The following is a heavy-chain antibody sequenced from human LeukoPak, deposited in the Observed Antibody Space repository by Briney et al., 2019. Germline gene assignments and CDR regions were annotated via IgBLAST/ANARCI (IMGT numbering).Heavy chain of an antibody. V-gene: IGHV1-18*01. J-gene: IGHJ4*02. CDR1: GYTFTSYG. CDR2: ISAYNGDT. CDR3: TRDLGVDTTMIFFDY. D-gene: IGHD5-18*01. Sequence: ASVKVSCKASGYTFTSYGISWVRQAPGQGLEWMGWISAYNGDTNYAQKLQGRVTMTTDTSTSTAYMEVRNLRSDDTAVYYCTRDLGVDTTMIFFDYWGQGSLVTVSS.